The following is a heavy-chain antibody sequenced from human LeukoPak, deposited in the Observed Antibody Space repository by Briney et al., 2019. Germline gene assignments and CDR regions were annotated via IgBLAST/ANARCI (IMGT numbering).Heavy chain of an antibody. D-gene: IGHD1-26*01. CDR3: ARVKWELPPYFDY. CDR2: IYSGGRA. V-gene: IGHV3-66*01. CDR1: GFTVNSNY. Sequence: GGSLRLSCAASGFTVNSNYMSWVRQAPGKGLELVSVIYSGGRAYYADSVKGRFTISRDNSKSALYLQMNSLRADDTAVYYCARVKWELPPYFDYWGQGTQVTVSS. J-gene: IGHJ4*02.